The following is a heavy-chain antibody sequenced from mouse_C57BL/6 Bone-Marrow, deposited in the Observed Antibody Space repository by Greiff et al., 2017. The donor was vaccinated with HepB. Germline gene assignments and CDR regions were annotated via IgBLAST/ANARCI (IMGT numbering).Heavy chain of an antibody. CDR2: ISYSGST. CDR3: ARSRGWLLRGVYFDY. Sequence: EVMLVESGPGLAKPSQTLSLTCSVTGYSITSDYWNWIRKFPGNKLEYMGYISYSGSTYYNPSLKSRISITRDTSKNQYYLQLNSVTTEDTATYYCARSRGWLLRGVYFDYWGQGTTLTVSS. V-gene: IGHV3-8*01. D-gene: IGHD2-3*01. J-gene: IGHJ2*01. CDR1: GYSITSDY.